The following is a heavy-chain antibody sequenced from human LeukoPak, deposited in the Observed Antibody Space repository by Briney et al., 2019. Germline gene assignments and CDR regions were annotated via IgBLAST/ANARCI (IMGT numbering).Heavy chain of an antibody. Sequence: VGSLRLSCAGSGFTFSSNPLSWVRQAPGKGLEWVSAINPSGGNTYYADSVRGRFTISRDNSKKTLYLQMNTLRAEDTAVYYCATPRQARRYFDYWGQGTLVSVSS. CDR1: GFTFSSNP. J-gene: IGHJ4*02. V-gene: IGHV3-23*01. CDR2: INPSGGNT. CDR3: ATPRQARRYFDY.